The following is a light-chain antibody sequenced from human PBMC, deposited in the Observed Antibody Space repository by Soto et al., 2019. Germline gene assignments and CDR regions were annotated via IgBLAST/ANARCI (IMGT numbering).Light chain of an antibody. V-gene: IGKV3-11*01. Sequence: EIVLTQSPATLSLSPGERATLSCRASQSVSSYLAWYQQKPGQAPRLLIYDASNRATGIPARFSGSGSGTDFTLTISSLEPEDFAVYYCQQRRNWPITCGQGTRLEI. CDR3: QQRRNWPIT. CDR2: DAS. CDR1: QSVSSY. J-gene: IGKJ5*01.